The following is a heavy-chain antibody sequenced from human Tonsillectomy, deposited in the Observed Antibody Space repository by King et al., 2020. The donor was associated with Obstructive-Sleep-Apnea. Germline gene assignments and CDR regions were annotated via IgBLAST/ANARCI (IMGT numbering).Heavy chain of an antibody. D-gene: IGHD2/OR15-2a*01. J-gene: IGHJ4*02. CDR1: GASISRYY. CDR3: AGHESDVIVTALDY. Sequence: VQLQESGPGLVKPSETLSLTCTVSGASISRYYWSWIRQSPGKGLEWVGYIYHTGNTNYNPSLRSRVTISVDTPKNQFSLKRNSLPAADTALYHCAGHESDVIVTALDYWGRGTPVTVSS. V-gene: IGHV4-59*08. CDR2: IYHTGNT.